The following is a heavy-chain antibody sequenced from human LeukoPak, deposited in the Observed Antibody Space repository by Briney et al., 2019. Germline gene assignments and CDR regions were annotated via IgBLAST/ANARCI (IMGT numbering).Heavy chain of an antibody. J-gene: IGHJ4*02. CDR1: GFTFSSYA. CDR2: ICGSGGST. V-gene: IGHV3-23*01. CDR3: AKLVGSGRPLRHFDY. Sequence: PGGSLRLSCAASGFTFSSYAMSWVRQAPGKGLEWVSAICGSGGSTYYADSVKGRFTISRDTSTNTLYLQMMSLRAEDTAVYYWAKLVGSGRPLRHFDYWGQGTLVTVSS. D-gene: IGHD3-10*01.